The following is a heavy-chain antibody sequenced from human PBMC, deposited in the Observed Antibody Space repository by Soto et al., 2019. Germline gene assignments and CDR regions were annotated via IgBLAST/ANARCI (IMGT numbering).Heavy chain of an antibody. CDR3: ARFSGDGSGNNFDN. CDR2: INAGDGNT. J-gene: IGHJ4*02. CDR1: GYTFTNFA. Sequence: QVQLVQSGAAVKKPGASVKVSCKASGYTFTNFAIHWVRQAPGQSLEWMGRINAGDGNTRYPQNSQGRVTITRDTPASTAYLELSSLTSEDTAVYYCARFSGDGSGNNFDNWGQGTLVTVSS. D-gene: IGHD3-10*01. V-gene: IGHV1-3*01.